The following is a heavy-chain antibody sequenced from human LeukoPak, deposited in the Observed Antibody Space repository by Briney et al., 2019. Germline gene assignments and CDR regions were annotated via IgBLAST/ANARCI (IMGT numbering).Heavy chain of an antibody. V-gene: IGHV3-30*03. CDR3: ARGTTISGSQSPYDAFDI. CDR1: GFSFSRYG. Sequence: GGSLRLSCAASGFSFSRYGIHWVRQAPGKGLEWVAVISYDGRSKYYADSVKGRFAISRDDSKNTVYLQMNSLRAEDTAVYYCARGTTISGSQSPYDAFDIWGQGTMVTVSS. D-gene: IGHD1-26*01. CDR2: ISYDGRSK. J-gene: IGHJ3*02.